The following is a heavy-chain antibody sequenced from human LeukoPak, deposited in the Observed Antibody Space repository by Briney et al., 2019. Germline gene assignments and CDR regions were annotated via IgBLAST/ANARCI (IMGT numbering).Heavy chain of an antibody. V-gene: IGHV5-51*01. J-gene: IGHJ6*02. CDR3: ARQIGTRYGDYKVYGMDV. CDR1: GYSFTSYW. CDR2: IYPGDSDT. Sequence: GESLKISCKGSGYSFTSYWIGWVRQMPGKGLEWMGIIYPGDSDTRYSPSFQGQVTISADKSISTAYLQWSSLKASDTAMYYCARQIGTRYGDYKVYGMDVWGQGTTVTVSS. D-gene: IGHD4-17*01.